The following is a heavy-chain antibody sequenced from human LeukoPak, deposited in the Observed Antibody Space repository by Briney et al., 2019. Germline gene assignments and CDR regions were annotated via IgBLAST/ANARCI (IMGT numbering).Heavy chain of an antibody. CDR3: AKSYYDFRSGYYTGMGYYYYMDV. D-gene: IGHD3-3*01. CDR2: IYYSGST. Sequence: SETLSLTCTVSGGSISSSSYYWGWIRQPPGKGLEWIGSIYYSGSTYYNPSLKSRVTISVDTSKNQFSLKLSSVTAADTAVYYCAKSYYDFRSGYYTGMGYYYYMDVWGKGTTVTVSS. CDR1: GGSISSSSYY. J-gene: IGHJ6*03. V-gene: IGHV4-39*01.